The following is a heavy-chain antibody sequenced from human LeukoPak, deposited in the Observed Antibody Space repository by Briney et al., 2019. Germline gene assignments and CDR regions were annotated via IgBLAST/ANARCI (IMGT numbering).Heavy chain of an antibody. D-gene: IGHD6-19*01. J-gene: IGHJ4*02. V-gene: IGHV3-64D*09. Sequence: GGSLRLSCLASGFTFSSYAMHWVRQAPGKGLECVSAITNNGGNTYYADSVEGRFTISRDNSKNTLYLQMSSLRAEDTAIYYCVRSGSGWYDYWGQGTLVTVPS. CDR1: GFTFSSYA. CDR3: VRSGSGWYDY. CDR2: ITNNGGNT.